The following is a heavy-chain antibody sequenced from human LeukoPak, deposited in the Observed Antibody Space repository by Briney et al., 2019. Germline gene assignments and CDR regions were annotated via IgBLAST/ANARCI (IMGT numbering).Heavy chain of an antibody. CDR3: ARDGSGTWNDY. Sequence: ASVKVSCKASGYTFTSYGVSWVRQAPGQGLEWMGWINPYYDNTDYSQKFQGRVTLTTDTSASTAYMELRSLRSDDTAVYYCARDGSGTWNDYWGQGTLVTVSS. CDR1: GYTFTSYG. V-gene: IGHV1-18*01. J-gene: IGHJ4*02. D-gene: IGHD3-10*01. CDR2: INPYYDNT.